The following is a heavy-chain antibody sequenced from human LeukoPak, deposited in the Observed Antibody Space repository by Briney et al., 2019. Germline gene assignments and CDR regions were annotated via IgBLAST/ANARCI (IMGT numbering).Heavy chain of an antibody. D-gene: IGHD2-8*01. CDR1: GGSISSSTW. J-gene: IGHJ5*02. Sequence: SGTLSLTCAVSGGSISSSTWWSWVRLPPGKGLEWIGEIFHSGSTNFNPSLESRLTMSVDESKHEFSLKLTSVTAADTAVYYCARHLMAVIDPWGQGTLVTVSS. CDR3: ARHLMAVIDP. V-gene: IGHV4-4*02. CDR2: IFHSGST.